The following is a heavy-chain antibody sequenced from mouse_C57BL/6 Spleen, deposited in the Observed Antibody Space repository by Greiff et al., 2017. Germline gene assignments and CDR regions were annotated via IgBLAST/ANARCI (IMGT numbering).Heavy chain of an antibody. CDR3: TRSSITTVVATGDY. CDR2: IDPETGGT. D-gene: IGHD1-1*01. Sequence: QVTLKESGAELVRPGASVTLSCKASGYTFTDYEMHWVKQTPVHGLEWIGAIDPETGGTAYNQKFKGKAILTADKSSSTAYMELRSLTSEDSAVYYCTRSSITTVVATGDYWGQGTTLTVSS. V-gene: IGHV1-15*01. CDR1: GYTFTDYE. J-gene: IGHJ2*01.